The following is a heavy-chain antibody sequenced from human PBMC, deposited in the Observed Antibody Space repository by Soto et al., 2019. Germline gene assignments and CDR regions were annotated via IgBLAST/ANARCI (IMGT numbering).Heavy chain of an antibody. V-gene: IGHV4-61*08. CDR1: GGSVSSGGYY. CDR2: IYYSGST. J-gene: IGHJ3*02. D-gene: IGHD6-19*01. Sequence: NPSETLSLTCTVSGGSVSSGGYYWSWIRQPPGKGLEWIGYIYYSGSTNYNPSLKSRVTISVGTSKNQFSLKLSSVTAADTAVYYCARAPYSSGWYRGAFDIWGQGTMVTVSS. CDR3: ARAPYSSGWYRGAFDI.